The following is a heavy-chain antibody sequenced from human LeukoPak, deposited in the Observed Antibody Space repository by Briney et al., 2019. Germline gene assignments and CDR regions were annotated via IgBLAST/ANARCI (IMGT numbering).Heavy chain of an antibody. CDR3: ARGYYYDSSGYYYGDC. D-gene: IGHD3-22*01. Sequence: GGSLRLSCAASGFTFSSYAMHWVRQAPGKGLEWVAVISYDGSNKYYADSVKGRFTISRDNSKNTLYLQMNSLRAEDTAVYYCARGYYYDSSGYYYGDCWGQGTLVTVSS. V-gene: IGHV3-30-3*01. CDR1: GFTFSSYA. J-gene: IGHJ4*02. CDR2: ISYDGSNK.